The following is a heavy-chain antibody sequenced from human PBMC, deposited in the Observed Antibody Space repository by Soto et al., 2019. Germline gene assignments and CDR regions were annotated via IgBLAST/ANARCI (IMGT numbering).Heavy chain of an antibody. J-gene: IGHJ4*02. V-gene: IGHV4-59*01. CDR3: AREDILTGAVFDY. CDR2: IYYSGST. CDR1: GGSISRYY. D-gene: IGHD3-9*01. Sequence: SETLSLTCTVSGGSISRYYWSWIRQPPGKGLEWIGYIYYSGSTNYNPSLKSRVTISVDTSKNQFSLKLSSVTAADTAVYYCAREDILTGAVFDYWGQGTLVTVSS.